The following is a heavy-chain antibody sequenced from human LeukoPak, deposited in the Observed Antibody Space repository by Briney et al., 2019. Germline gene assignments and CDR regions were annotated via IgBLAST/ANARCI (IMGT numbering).Heavy chain of an antibody. Sequence: ASVEASCKASGYTFTRYAMHWVRRAPGQRLRWRGWINACNGNTKYSQKFQGRGTITRDTSTSTADMELSSLRSEDTAVYDCARRGEAAGSADNGFDAWGQGTVVTVSS. J-gene: IGHJ5*02. V-gene: IGHV1-3*01. CDR3: ARRGEAAGSADNGFDA. D-gene: IGHD6-13*01. CDR2: INACNGNT. CDR1: GYTFTRYA.